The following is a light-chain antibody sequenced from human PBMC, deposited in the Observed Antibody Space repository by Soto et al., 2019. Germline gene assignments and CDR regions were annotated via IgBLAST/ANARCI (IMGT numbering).Light chain of an antibody. CDR3: QQYNNWPQT. Sequence: EIVMTQSPAALSVSPGERATLSCRASQSVSSNLAWYQQKPGQAPRLLIYGASTRATGIPARFSGSGSGTEVTLTISSLQSEDFAVYYCQQYNNWPQTFGQGTKLEIK. V-gene: IGKV3-15*01. CDR2: GAS. J-gene: IGKJ2*01. CDR1: QSVSSN.